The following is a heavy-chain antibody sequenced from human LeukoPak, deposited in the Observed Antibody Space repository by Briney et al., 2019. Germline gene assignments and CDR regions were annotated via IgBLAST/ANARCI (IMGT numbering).Heavy chain of an antibody. CDR2: IYYSGST. Sequence: SETLSLTCSVSGGSISSSSFYWGWIRQPPGKGLVWIGSIYYSGSTYYNPSLKSRVTISVDTSKNQFSLKLSSVTAADTAVYYCARAPGPNDAFDIWGQGTMVTVSS. CDR3: ARAPGPNDAFDI. J-gene: IGHJ3*02. V-gene: IGHV4-39*07. CDR1: GGSISSSSFY.